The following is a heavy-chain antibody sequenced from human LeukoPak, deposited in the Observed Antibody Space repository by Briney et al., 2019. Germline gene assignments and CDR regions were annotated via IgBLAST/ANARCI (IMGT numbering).Heavy chain of an antibody. Sequence: KPSETLSLTCAVYGGSFSGYYWSWIRQPPGKGLEWIGEINHSGSTNYNPSLKSRVTISVDTSKNQFSLKLSSVTAADTAVYYCARGRVRGVFSYWGQGTLVTVSS. CDR1: GGSFSGYY. J-gene: IGHJ4*02. V-gene: IGHV4-34*01. CDR2: INHSGST. CDR3: ARGRVRGVFSY. D-gene: IGHD3-10*01.